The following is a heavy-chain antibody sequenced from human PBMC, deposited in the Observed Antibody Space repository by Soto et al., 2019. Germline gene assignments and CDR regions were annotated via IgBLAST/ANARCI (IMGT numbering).Heavy chain of an antibody. D-gene: IGHD1-1*01. CDR1: GFTFSSYA. CDR3: EKDWSHGYNYPSFDY. J-gene: IGHJ4*02. V-gene: IGHV3-23*01. CDR2: ISGSGGST. Sequence: GGSLRLSCAASGFTFSSYARSWVRQAPGKGLEWVSAISGSGGSTYYADSVKGRFTISRDNSKNTLYLQMNSLRAEDTAVYYCEKDWSHGYNYPSFDYWGQGTLVTVS.